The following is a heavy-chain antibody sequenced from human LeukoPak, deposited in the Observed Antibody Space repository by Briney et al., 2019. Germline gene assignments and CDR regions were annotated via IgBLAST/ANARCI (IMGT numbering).Heavy chain of an antibody. D-gene: IGHD5-18*01. CDR1: GFTFDDYA. CDR2: ISWNSGSI. CDR3: AKAPRGYSYGIDY. Sequence: GRSLRLSCAASGFTFDDYAMHWVRQAPGKGLEWVSGISWNSGSIGYADSMKGRFTISRDNAKNSLYLQMNSLRAEDTALYYCAKAPRGYSYGIDYWGQGTLVTVSS. J-gene: IGHJ4*02. V-gene: IGHV3-9*01.